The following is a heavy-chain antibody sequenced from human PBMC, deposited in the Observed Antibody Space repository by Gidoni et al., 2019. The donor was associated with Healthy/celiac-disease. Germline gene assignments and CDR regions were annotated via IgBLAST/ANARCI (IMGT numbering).Heavy chain of an antibody. V-gene: IGHV5-51*01. D-gene: IGHD4-4*01. Sequence: VQLVQSGAAVKKPGESLKLPCQPSGYSFTSYWIGRVRQMPGKGLVWMRSIYPGESDTRYSPSFQGKVNISADKSISTAYLQWSSLKASDTAMYYCARLGYSKIDDYWGQGTLVTVSS. CDR2: IYPGESDT. CDR1: GYSFTSYW. CDR3: ARLGYSKIDDY. J-gene: IGHJ4*02.